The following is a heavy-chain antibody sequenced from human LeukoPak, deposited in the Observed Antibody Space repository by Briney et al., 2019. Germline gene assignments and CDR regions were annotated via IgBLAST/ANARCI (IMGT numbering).Heavy chain of an antibody. CDR2: INPSGGST. CDR1: GYTFTSYY. D-gene: IGHD3-3*01. CDR3: ARDPVDFWSGEASNYFDY. Sequence: VASVKVSCTASGYTFTSYYMHWVRQAPGQGLEWMGIINPSGGSTSYAQKFQGRVTMTRDMSTSTVYMELSSLRSEDTAVYYCARDPVDFWSGEASNYFDYWGQGTLVTVSS. V-gene: IGHV1-46*01. J-gene: IGHJ4*02.